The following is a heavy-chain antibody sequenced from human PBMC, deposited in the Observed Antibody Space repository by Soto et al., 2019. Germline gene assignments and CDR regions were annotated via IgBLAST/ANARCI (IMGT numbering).Heavy chain of an antibody. CDR2: ISADGNYE. D-gene: IGHD4-4*01. V-gene: IGHV3-30-3*01. CDR3: AAAKSNYSAGRVNPLDY. J-gene: IGHJ4*02. CDR1: GFTFSGRS. Sequence: GGSLRLSCAASGFTFSGRSMHWVRQAPGKGLEWVEVISADGNYEHYAESVRGRFSISRDNLKNTLSLHMSSLRDEDTAVYSCAAAKSNYSAGRVNPLDYCGEGTLVTVS.